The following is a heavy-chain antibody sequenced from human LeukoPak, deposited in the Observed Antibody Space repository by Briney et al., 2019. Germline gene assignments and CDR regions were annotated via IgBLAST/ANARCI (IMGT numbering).Heavy chain of an antibody. D-gene: IGHD3-3*01. CDR1: GFTFSSYE. J-gene: IGHJ5*02. CDR3: ARDRSGDDGFWSGYYTNYFDP. Sequence: PGGSLRLSCAASGFTFSSYEMNWVRQAPGKGLEWVSYISSSGSTIYYADSVKGRFTISRDNAKNSLYLQMNSLRAEDTAVYYCARDRSGDDGFWSGYYTNYFDPWGQGTLVTVSS. V-gene: IGHV3-48*03. CDR2: ISSSGSTI.